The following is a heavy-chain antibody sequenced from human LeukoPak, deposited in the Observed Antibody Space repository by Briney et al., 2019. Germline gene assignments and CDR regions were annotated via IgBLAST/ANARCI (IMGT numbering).Heavy chain of an antibody. V-gene: IGHV5-51*01. CDR2: IYPGDSDT. D-gene: IGHD5-18*01. J-gene: IGHJ4*02. Sequence: GESLKISCKGSGYSFTSYWIGWVRQMPGKGLGWMGIIYPGDSDTRYSPSFQGQVTISADKSISTAYLQWGSLKASDTAMYYCARLGPSYGGDPYYFDYWGQGTLVTVSS. CDR1: GYSFTSYW. CDR3: ARLGPSYGGDPYYFDY.